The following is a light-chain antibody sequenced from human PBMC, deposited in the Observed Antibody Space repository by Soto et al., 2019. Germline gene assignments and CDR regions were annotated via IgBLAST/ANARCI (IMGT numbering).Light chain of an antibody. V-gene: IGLV1-40*01. CDR2: DNS. CDR3: QSYDSRLSAVV. CDR1: SSNIGGGFD. Sequence: QPVLTQPPSVSGAPGQRVTISCTGNSSNIGGGFDVHWYQQLPGTAPKLLIYDNSNRPSGVPDRFSGSKSGTSASLAITGLQAEDGTDYYCQSYDSRLSAVVFGGGTKLTVL. J-gene: IGLJ2*01.